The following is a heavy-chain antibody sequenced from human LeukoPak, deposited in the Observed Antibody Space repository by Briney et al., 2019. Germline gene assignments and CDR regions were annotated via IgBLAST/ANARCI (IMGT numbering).Heavy chain of an antibody. CDR3: ARGLGIAAAGVDY. CDR2: IWYDGSNK. D-gene: IGHD6-13*01. V-gene: IGHV3-33*01. J-gene: IGHJ4*02. Sequence: GRSLRLSCAASGFTFSSYGMHWVRQAPGKGLEWVAVIWYDGSNKYYADSVEGRFTISRDNSKNTLYLQMNSLRAEDTAVYYCARGLGIAAAGVDYWGQGTLVTVSS. CDR1: GFTFSSYG.